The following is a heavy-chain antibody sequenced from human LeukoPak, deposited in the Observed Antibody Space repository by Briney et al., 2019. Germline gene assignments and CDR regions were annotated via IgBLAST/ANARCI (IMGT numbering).Heavy chain of an antibody. CDR3: ARGLVAPYNWFDP. J-gene: IGHJ5*02. Sequence: SETLSLTCAVYGGSFSGYYWSWIRQPPGKGLEWIGEINHSGGTNYNPSLKSRVTISVDTSKNQFSLKLSSVTAADTAVYYCARGLVAPYNWFDPWGQGTLVTVSS. D-gene: IGHD2-15*01. CDR2: INHSGGT. CDR1: GGSFSGYY. V-gene: IGHV4-34*01.